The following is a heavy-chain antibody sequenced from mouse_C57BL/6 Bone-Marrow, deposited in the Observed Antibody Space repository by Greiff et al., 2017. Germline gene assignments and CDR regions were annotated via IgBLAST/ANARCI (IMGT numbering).Heavy chain of an antibody. CDR2: IYWDDDK. Sequence: QVTLKESGPGILQSSQTLSLTCSFSGFSLSTSGMGVSWIRQPSGKGLEWLAHIYWDDDKRYNPSLKSRLTISKDTSRNQVFLKITSVDTADTATYYCARRTYIPYAMDYWGQGTSVTVSS. J-gene: IGHJ4*01. V-gene: IGHV8-12*01. CDR1: GFSLSTSGMG. D-gene: IGHD5-1*01. CDR3: ARRTYIPYAMDY.